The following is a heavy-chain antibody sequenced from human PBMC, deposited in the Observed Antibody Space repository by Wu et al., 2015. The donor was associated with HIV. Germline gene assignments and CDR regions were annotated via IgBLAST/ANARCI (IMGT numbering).Heavy chain of an antibody. CDR1: GYTFTGYY. CDR2: INPNSGGT. CDR3: ARRRVGSGLYYYMDV. Sequence: QVQLVQSGAEVKKPGASVKVSCKASGYTFTGYYMHWVRQAPGQGLEWMGWINPNSGGTNYAQKFQGRVTMTRDTSISTAYMELSRLRSDDTAVYYCARRRVGSGLYYYMDVWGKGTTVTVSS. D-gene: IGHD1-26*01. V-gene: IGHV1-2*02. J-gene: IGHJ6*03.